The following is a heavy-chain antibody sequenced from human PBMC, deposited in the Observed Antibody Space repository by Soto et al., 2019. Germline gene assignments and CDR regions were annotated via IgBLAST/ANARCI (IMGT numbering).Heavy chain of an antibody. CDR3: ARSYHCSSTSCYYAFDI. J-gene: IGHJ3*02. V-gene: IGHV4-31*03. Sequence: QVQLQESGPGLVKPSQTLSLTCTVSGGSISSGGYYWSWIRQHPGKGLEWIGYIYYSGSTYYNPSLKSRVTISVDTSKNQFSLKLSSVTAADTAVYYCARSYHCSSTSCYYAFDIWGQGTMVTVSS. CDR1: GGSISSGGYY. CDR2: IYYSGST. D-gene: IGHD2-2*01.